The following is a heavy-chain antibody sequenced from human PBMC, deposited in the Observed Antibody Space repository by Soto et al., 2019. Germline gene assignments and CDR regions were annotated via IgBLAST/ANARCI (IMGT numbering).Heavy chain of an antibody. CDR2: INPSGGST. Sequence: QVQLVQSGAEVMKPGASVKVSCKVSGYTFTSYYVHWVRQAPGQGLEWMGIINPSGGSTDFAHHFQGRVTMARNTSTSTVHMELSSLRAEDTAVYFCARDGFPYYYDTSGYPYGMAVWGQGTTVIVSS. J-gene: IGHJ6*02. CDR1: GYTFTSYY. CDR3: ARDGFPYYYDTSGYPYGMAV. D-gene: IGHD3-22*01. V-gene: IGHV1-46*01.